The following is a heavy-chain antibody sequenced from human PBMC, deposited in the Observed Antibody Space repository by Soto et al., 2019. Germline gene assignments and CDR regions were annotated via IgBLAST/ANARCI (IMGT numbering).Heavy chain of an antibody. CDR1: GFTFTSYS. D-gene: IGHD1-26*01. Sequence: VGSLRLSCAASGFTFTSYSMNWVRQAPGQGLEWVSYITSKSTTIKYADSVKGRFTVSRDNAKNSLYLQLNSLRDEDTAVYYCAREVGACSDSSCYPGPYDSWGQGTLVTVSS. J-gene: IGHJ5*02. CDR2: ITSKSTTI. V-gene: IGHV3-48*02. CDR3: AREVGACSDSSCYPGPYDS.